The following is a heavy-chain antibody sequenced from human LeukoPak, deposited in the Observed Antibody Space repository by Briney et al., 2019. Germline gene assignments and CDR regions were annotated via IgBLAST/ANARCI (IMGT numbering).Heavy chain of an antibody. V-gene: IGHV1-18*01. Sequence: ASVKVSCKASGYTFTSYGISWVRQAPGLGLEWMGWISAYNGNTNYAQKLQGRVTMTTDTSTSTAYMELRSLRSDDTAVYYCARDRTEYYYDSSGTLCDYWGQGTLVTVSS. D-gene: IGHD3-22*01. CDR2: ISAYNGNT. CDR1: GYTFTSYG. J-gene: IGHJ4*02. CDR3: ARDRTEYYYDSSGTLCDY.